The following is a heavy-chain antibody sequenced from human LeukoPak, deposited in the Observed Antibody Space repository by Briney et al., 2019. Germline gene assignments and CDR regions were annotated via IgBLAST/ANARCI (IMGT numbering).Heavy chain of an antibody. V-gene: IGHV1-2*02. CDR3: AREGCSSTSCRTGYFDY. CDR1: GYTFTGYY. J-gene: IGHJ4*02. Sequence: ASVKVSCKASGYTFTGYYMHWVRQAPGQGLEWMGWINPNSGGTNYAQKFQGRVTMTRDTSISTAYMELSRLRSDDTAVYYCAREGCSSTSCRTGYFDYWGQGTLVTVSS. D-gene: IGHD2-2*01. CDR2: INPNSGGT.